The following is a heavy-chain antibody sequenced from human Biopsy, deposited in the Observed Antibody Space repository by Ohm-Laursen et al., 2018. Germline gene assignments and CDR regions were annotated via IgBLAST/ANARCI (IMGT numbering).Heavy chain of an antibody. Sequence: ASVKVSCKASGFTFSSSAVQWVRQARGQRLEWIGWIVVGSGHTNYAQKFQGRVTITGDESKSTAYMELSSLRSEDTAVYYCSRQGSGILTGSPAPDGDPQDAFDIWGQGTMVTVSS. V-gene: IGHV1-58*01. CDR2: IVVGSGHT. CDR3: SRQGSGILTGSPAPDGDPQDAFDI. CDR1: GFTFSSSA. J-gene: IGHJ3*02. D-gene: IGHD3-9*01.